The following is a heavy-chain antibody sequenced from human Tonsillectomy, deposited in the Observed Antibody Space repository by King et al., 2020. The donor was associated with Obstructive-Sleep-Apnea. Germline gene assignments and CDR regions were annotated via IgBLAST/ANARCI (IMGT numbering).Heavy chain of an antibody. V-gene: IGHV1-24*01. CDR2: FDPEHGET. CDR3: AIIITEMDYYYDGVDYPDY. Sequence: QLVQSGAEVKRPGASVKVSCKVSGDTLTDLSMHWVRQAPGKGLEWMGGFDPEHGETIYAQKFQGRVTMTEDTSADTAYMELSSLRSEDTAVYYCAIIITEMDYYYDGVDYPDYWGQGTLVTVSS. D-gene: IGHD3-22*01. CDR1: GDTLTDLS. J-gene: IGHJ4*02.